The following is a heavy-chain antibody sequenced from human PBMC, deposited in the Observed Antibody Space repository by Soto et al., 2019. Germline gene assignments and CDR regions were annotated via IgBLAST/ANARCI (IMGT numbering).Heavy chain of an antibody. D-gene: IGHD2-15*01. J-gene: IGHJ4*02. CDR2: IVYSGAT. Sequence: QVQLRLWGAGPVRPSETLSLTCVVFGGSFSGYYWTWIRQPPGKGLEWIGEIVYSGATNVNPSLPSLVTMSVDTSTSQFSLRLDSVTAADTAVYYCARGVVFTAYATFDFWGQGKLVTVSS. CDR1: GGSFSGYY. CDR3: ARGVVFTAYATFDF. V-gene: IGHV4-34*02.